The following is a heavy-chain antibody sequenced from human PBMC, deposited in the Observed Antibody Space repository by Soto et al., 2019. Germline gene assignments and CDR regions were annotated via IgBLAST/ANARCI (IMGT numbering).Heavy chain of an antibody. V-gene: IGHV4-61*01. D-gene: IGHD6-13*01. CDR1: GGPVSSGSYY. CDR2: IYYSGST. J-gene: IGHJ6*02. CDR3: ARFGGSSSWYGVGYYYYGMDV. Sequence: SETLSLTCTVSGGPVSSGSYYWSWIRQPPGKGLEWIGYIYYSGSTNYNPSLKSRVTISVDTSKNQFSLKLSSVTAADTAVYYCARFGGSSSWYGVGYYYYGMDVWGQGTTVTVSS.